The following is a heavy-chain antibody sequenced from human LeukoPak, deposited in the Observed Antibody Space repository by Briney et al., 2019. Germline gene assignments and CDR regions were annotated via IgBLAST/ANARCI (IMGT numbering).Heavy chain of an antibody. D-gene: IGHD6-13*01. CDR3: ARDLVSWQEYYFDY. Sequence: GGSLRLSCAASVFTFSSYGMHWVRQAPGQGRGWVAVIWYDVSNKYYADSVKGRFTISRDNSNNTLYLQKNSLRAEDTAVYYCARDLVSWQEYYFDYWGQGTLVTVSS. J-gene: IGHJ4*02. CDR1: VFTFSSYG. V-gene: IGHV3-33*01. CDR2: IWYDVSNK.